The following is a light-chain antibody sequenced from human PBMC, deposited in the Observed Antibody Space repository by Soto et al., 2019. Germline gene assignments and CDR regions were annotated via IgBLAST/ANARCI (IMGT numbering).Light chain of an antibody. Sequence: EIMMTQSPATLSASPGERATLSCRASQSVTTNLAWYQKKPGQAPRLLIYNAFTRATGIAARFSGSGSGTDFSITISSLQSEDFAVYYCQQYNNWPPFTFGQGTKLEIK. CDR3: QQYNNWPPFT. J-gene: IGKJ2*01. CDR2: NAF. CDR1: QSVTTN. V-gene: IGKV3-15*01.